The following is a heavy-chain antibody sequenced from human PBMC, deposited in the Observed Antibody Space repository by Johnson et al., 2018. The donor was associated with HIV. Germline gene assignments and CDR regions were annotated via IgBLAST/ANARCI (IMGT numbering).Heavy chain of an antibody. V-gene: IGHV3-53*01. J-gene: IGHJ3*02. CDR3: ARVVVITDQEAFDI. CDR2: IYSGGST. Sequence: EVQLVQSGGGLLQPGGSLRLSCAASGFTVSSNYMSWVRQAPGKGLEWVSVIYSGGSTYYAASVTGRFTISRDNSKNTLYLQMNSLRAEDTAVYYCARVVVITDQEAFDIWGQGTMGTVSS. CDR1: GFTVSSNY. D-gene: IGHD3-22*01.